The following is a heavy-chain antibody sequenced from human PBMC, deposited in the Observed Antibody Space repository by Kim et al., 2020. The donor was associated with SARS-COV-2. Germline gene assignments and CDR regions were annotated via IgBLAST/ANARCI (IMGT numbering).Heavy chain of an antibody. J-gene: IGHJ6*03. CDR1: GGSISSYY. CDR3: AGAAANYYYMDV. D-gene: IGHD2-15*01. CDR2: IYYSGST. V-gene: IGHV4-59*01. Sequence: SETLSLTCTVAGGSISSYYWSWIRQPPGKGLEWIGHIYYSGSTNYNPSLKSRVTISVDTSRNQFSLKLSSVTAADTAVYYCAGAAANYYYMDVWGNGTTV.